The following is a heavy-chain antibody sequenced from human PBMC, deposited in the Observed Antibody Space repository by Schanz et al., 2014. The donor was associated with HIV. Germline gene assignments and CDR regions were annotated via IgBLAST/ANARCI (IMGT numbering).Heavy chain of an antibody. J-gene: IGHJ6*02. CDR1: GFTFSSYA. CDR3: ASTEFPYSSSSDYYYGMDV. Sequence: VQLVESGGGLVEPGGSLRLSCAASGFTFSSYAMIWVRQAPGKGLEWVSTISGSGGHTYYADSVKGRFTISRDNSKKTLYLQMNSLRAGDTAVYYCASTEFPYSSSSDYYYGMDVWGQGTTVTVSS. D-gene: IGHD6-6*01. V-gene: IGHV3-23*04. CDR2: ISGSGGHT.